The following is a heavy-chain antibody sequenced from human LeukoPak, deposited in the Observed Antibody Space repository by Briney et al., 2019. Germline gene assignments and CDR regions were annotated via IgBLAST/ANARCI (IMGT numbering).Heavy chain of an antibody. CDR2: IIPIFGTA. J-gene: IGHJ4*02. D-gene: IGHD3-22*01. CDR3: AREGPTMILNY. CDR1: GYSFTAYY. Sequence: SVKVSCKASGYSFTAYYIHWVRQAPGQGLEWMGGIIPIFGTANYAQKFQGRVTITADESTSTAYMELSSLRSEDTAVYYCAREGPTMILNYWGQGTLVTVSS. V-gene: IGHV1-69*13.